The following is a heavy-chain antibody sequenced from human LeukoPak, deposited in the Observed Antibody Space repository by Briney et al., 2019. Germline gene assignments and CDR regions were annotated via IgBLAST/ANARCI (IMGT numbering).Heavy chain of an antibody. D-gene: IGHD3-10*02. CDR1: GFTFSSYE. CDR2: ISSSGSTI. Sequence: GGSLRLSCAASGFTFSSYEMNWVRQAPGKGLGWVSYISSSGSTIYYADSVKGRVTISRDSAQSSPYLQMNSLRAEDTAVYYCAELGITMIGGVWGKGTTVTISS. CDR3: AELGITMIGGV. V-gene: IGHV3-48*03. J-gene: IGHJ6*04.